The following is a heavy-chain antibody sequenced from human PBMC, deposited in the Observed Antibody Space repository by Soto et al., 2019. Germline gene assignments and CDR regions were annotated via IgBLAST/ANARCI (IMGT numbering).Heavy chain of an antibody. CDR3: ERDMSSGWYADAFDI. V-gene: IGHV4-59*01. J-gene: IGHJ3*02. CDR1: GGSISSYY. D-gene: IGHD6-19*01. Sequence: SETLSLTCTVSGGSISSYYWSWIRQPPGKGLEWIGYIYYSGSTNYNPSLKSRVTISVDTSKNQFSLKLSSVTAADTAVYYCERDMSSGWYADAFDIWGQGTMVTVS. CDR2: IYYSGST.